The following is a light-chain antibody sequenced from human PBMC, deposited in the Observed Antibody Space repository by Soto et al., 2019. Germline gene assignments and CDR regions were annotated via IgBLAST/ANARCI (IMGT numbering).Light chain of an antibody. CDR1: QGIIDY. Sequence: DIQMSQSPSSLSASVGDRVTITCRASQGIIDYLAWYQQQPGKAPKLLIYAASTLQSGVPSRFSGSGSGTDFTLTISSLQPEDVATYYCQKYNSAPQTFGQGTKVEIK. J-gene: IGKJ1*01. CDR2: AAS. V-gene: IGKV1-27*01. CDR3: QKYNSAPQT.